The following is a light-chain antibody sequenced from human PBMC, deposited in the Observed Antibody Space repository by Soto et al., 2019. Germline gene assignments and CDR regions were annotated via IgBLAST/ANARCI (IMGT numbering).Light chain of an antibody. CDR1: QSVSSTY. V-gene: IGKV3-20*01. J-gene: IGKJ1*01. Sequence: EVVLTQSPGTLSLSPGERATLSCRASQSVSSTYLACYQQRPGQAPRLLIYGASTRDTDIPDRISGSGSGTDFTLTFSRLETEDFAVDYCQHYGSTPWSFGQGTKVEIK. CDR2: GAS. CDR3: QHYGSTPWS.